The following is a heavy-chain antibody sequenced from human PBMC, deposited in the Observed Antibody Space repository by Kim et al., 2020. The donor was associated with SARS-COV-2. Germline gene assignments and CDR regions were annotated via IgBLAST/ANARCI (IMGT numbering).Heavy chain of an antibody. D-gene: IGHD5-12*01. J-gene: IGHJ4*02. Sequence: GGSLRLSCAASGFTFSSYWMSWVRQAPGKGLEWVANIKQDGSEKYYVDSVKGRFTISRDNAKNSLYLQMNSLRAEDTAVYYCARDHWVATGHFDYWGQGTLVTVSS. CDR1: GFTFSSYW. V-gene: IGHV3-7*01. CDR2: IKQDGSEK. CDR3: ARDHWVATGHFDY.